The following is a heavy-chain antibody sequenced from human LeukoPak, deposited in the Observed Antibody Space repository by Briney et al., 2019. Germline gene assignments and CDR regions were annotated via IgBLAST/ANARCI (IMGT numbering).Heavy chain of an antibody. CDR2: INQSGST. J-gene: IGHJ4*02. D-gene: IGHD2-2*01. V-gene: IGHV4-34*01. CDR1: GFTFSSYA. CDR3: ARRVVVPAASLDY. Sequence: GSLRLSCAASGFTFSSYAMSWVRQPPGKGLEWIGEINQSGSTNYNPSLKSRVAISVDTSKNQFSLKLSSVTAADTAVYYCARRVVVPAASLDYWGQGTLVTVSS.